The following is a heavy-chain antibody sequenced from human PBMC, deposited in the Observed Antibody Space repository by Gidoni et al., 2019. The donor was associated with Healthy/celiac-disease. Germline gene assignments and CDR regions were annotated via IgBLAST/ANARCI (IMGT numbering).Heavy chain of an antibody. CDR3: AAEGNYDILAFVDY. CDR1: GVTFSSYA. D-gene: IGHD3-9*01. J-gene: IGHJ4*02. V-gene: IGHV1-69*04. CDR2: IIPSLGIA. Sequence: QVQLVQSGAEVKKPGSSVKVSCKASGVTFSSYAISWVRQAPGQGLEWMGRIIPSLGIANYEQKFQGRVTITADKSTSTAYMELSSLRSEDTAVYYCAAEGNYDILAFVDYWGQGTLVTVSS.